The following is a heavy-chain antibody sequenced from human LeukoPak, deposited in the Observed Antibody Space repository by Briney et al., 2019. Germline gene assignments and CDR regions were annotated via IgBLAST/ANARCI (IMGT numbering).Heavy chain of an antibody. Sequence: PGGSLRLSCAASGFTFSSYAMSWVRQAPGKGLEWVSDISGSGGSTHYADSVKGRFTISRDNSKDTVFLEMNSLRAEDTAVYYCAKDADGGGRKYFDYWGQGTLVTVSS. J-gene: IGHJ4*02. V-gene: IGHV3-23*01. CDR2: ISGSGGST. CDR3: AKDADGGGRKYFDY. D-gene: IGHD2-15*01. CDR1: GFTFSSYA.